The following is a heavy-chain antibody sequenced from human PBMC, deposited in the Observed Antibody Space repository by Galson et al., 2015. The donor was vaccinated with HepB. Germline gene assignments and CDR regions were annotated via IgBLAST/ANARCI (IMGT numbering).Heavy chain of an antibody. D-gene: IGHD3-9*01. CDR1: GFTFNTYW. J-gene: IGHJ4*02. Sequence: SLRLSCAASGFTFNTYWMHWVRQDPGKGLVWVSWINSDGSRTNYADSVKGRFTISRDNAKNTLYLQMNSLRAEDTAVYYCARFLTGYYIRDYWGQGTLVTVSS. CDR3: ARFLTGYYIRDY. CDR2: INSDGSRT. V-gene: IGHV3-74*01.